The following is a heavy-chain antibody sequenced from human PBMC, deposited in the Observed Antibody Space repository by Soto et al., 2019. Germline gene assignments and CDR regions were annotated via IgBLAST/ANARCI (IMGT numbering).Heavy chain of an antibody. CDR3: ARGITSRASWFDP. V-gene: IGHV4-31*03. CDR1: GGSINSGGYY. J-gene: IGHJ5*02. Sequence: SETLSLTCNDSGGSINSGGYYWTWLRQHPGKGLEWIGYIYYSGNTRYNPSHKSRLTISVDTSKNQFSLKLSSVTAADTAIYYCARGITSRASWFDPWGQGTLVTVSS. CDR2: IYYSGNT. D-gene: IGHD1-20*01.